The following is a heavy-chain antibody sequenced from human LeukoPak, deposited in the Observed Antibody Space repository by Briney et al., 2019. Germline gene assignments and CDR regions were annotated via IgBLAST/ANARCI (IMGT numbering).Heavy chain of an antibody. CDR1: GGSISSSSYY. Sequence: SETLSLTCTVSGGSISSSSYYWGWIRQPPGKGLEWIGSIYYSGSTYYNPSLKSRVTISVDTSKNQFSLKLSSVTAADTAVYYCARDRYYYGSGSYFDYWGQGTLVTVSS. D-gene: IGHD3-10*01. V-gene: IGHV4-39*07. J-gene: IGHJ4*02. CDR2: IYYSGST. CDR3: ARDRYYYGSGSYFDY.